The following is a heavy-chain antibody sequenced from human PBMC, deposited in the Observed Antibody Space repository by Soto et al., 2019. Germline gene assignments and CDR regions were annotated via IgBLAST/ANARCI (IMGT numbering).Heavy chain of an antibody. CDR3: ARVGAVAGPNNWFDP. V-gene: IGHV1-18*01. CDR2: ISAYNGNT. Sequence: ASVKVSCKASGYTFTSYGISWVRQAPGQGLEWMGWISAYNGNTNYAQKLQGRVTMTTDTSTSTAYMELRSLRSDDTAVYYCARVGAVAGPNNWFDPWGQGTLVTVSS. D-gene: IGHD6-19*01. J-gene: IGHJ5*02. CDR1: GYTFTSYG.